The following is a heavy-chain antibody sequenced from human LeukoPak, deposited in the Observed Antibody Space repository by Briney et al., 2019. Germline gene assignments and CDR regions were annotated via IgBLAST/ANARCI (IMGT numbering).Heavy chain of an antibody. V-gene: IGHV3-74*01. Sequence: GGSLRLSCAASGFTLSNYWMHWVRQAPGKGLVWVSRINGDGSSTSNADAVKGRFTISRDNAKNTLFLQMNSLRAEDTAVYYCARESSWAPDYWGQGTLVTVSS. D-gene: IGHD1-26*01. J-gene: IGHJ4*02. CDR1: GFTLSNYW. CDR3: ARESSWAPDY. CDR2: INGDGSST.